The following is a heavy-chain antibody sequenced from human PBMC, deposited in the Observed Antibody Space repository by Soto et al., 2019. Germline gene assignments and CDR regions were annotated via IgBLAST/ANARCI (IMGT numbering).Heavy chain of an antibody. CDR2: MYNTGST. J-gene: IGHJ6*02. V-gene: IGHV4-59*01. D-gene: IGHD2-21*02. CDR3: ARDLWGYCGTDCYPLDV. Sequence: SETLSLTCTVSGGSISSYYWSWIRLPPGKGLEWIGYMYNTGSTIYNPSFKSRVTISVDTSKNQFSLTLNSVTAADTAVYYCARDLWGYCGTDCYPLDVWGQGTTVTVSS. CDR1: GGSISSYY.